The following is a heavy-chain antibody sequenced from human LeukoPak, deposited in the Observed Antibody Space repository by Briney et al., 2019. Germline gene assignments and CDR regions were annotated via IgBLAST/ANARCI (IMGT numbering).Heavy chain of an antibody. D-gene: IGHD6-19*01. CDR2: ISTNGGST. J-gene: IGHJ4*02. V-gene: IGHV3-64D*09. CDR3: VKGVAGPFEY. Sequence: GGSLRLSCSASGFTFSTYPMHGVRQAPGKGLEYVSAISTNGGSTYYADSLKGRFTISRDNSKNTLYLQMSSLRPDDTAVYYCVKGVAGPFEYWGQGTLVTVSS. CDR1: GFTFSTYP.